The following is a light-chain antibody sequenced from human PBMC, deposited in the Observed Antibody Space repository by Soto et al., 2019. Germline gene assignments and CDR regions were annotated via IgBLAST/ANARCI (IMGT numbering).Light chain of an antibody. J-gene: IGKJ1*01. CDR1: QSVLYSPNNKNY. CDR2: WAS. Sequence: EIVMTQSPDSLAVSLGESATIKCKSSQSVLYSPNNKNYLAWYQQKPGQPPKLLIYWASTRESGVPDRFSGSGSGTDFTLTISSLQAEDVAFYYCQQYHSAPQSFGQGTKVEIK. V-gene: IGKV4-1*01. CDR3: QQYHSAPQS.